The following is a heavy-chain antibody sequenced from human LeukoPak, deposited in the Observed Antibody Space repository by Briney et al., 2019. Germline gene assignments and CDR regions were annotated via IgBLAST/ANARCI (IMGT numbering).Heavy chain of an antibody. CDR3: ARDEYGSGRIGFDP. CDR2: INHSGST. J-gene: IGHJ5*02. Sequence: SETLSLTCAVYGGSFSGYYWSWIRQPPGKGLEWIGEINHSGSTNYNPSLKSRVTISVDTSKNQFSLKLSSVTAADTAVYYCARDEYGSGRIGFDPWGQGTLVTVSS. V-gene: IGHV4-34*01. CDR1: GGSFSGYY. D-gene: IGHD3-10*01.